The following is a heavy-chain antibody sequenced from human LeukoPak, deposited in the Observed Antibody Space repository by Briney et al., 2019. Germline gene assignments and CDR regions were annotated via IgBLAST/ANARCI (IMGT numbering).Heavy chain of an antibody. J-gene: IGHJ4*02. Sequence: GGSLRLSCGASGFTFSSYWMHWVRQAPGKGLVWISRINSDGSTTSYADSVKGRFTISRDNAKNTLYLQMNSLRAEDTAVYYCARFYCSSTSCLEDYWGQGTLVTVSS. CDR1: GFTFSSYW. CDR3: ARFYCSSTSCLEDY. D-gene: IGHD2-2*01. CDR2: INSDGSTT. V-gene: IGHV3-74*01.